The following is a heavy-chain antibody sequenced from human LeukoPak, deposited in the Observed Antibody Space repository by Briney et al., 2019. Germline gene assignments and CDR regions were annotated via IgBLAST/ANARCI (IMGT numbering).Heavy chain of an antibody. J-gene: IGHJ4*02. Sequence: SETLSLTCTVSGGSISSGSYYWSWIRQPAGKGLEWIGSIYYSGSTYYNPSLKSRVTISVDTSKNQFSLKLSSVTAADTAVYYCARAHVDTALHWGQGTLVTVSS. D-gene: IGHD5-18*01. CDR3: ARAHVDTALH. CDR2: IYYSGST. V-gene: IGHV4-39*07. CDR1: GGSISSGSYY.